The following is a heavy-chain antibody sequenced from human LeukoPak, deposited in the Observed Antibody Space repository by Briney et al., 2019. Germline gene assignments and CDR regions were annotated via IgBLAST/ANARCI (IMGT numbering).Heavy chain of an antibody. J-gene: IGHJ4*02. Sequence: SETLSLTCTVSGGSFSSFYWSWIRQPPGKGLEWIGQIFTSGSTNYNPSLKSRVTMSVDTSKNQFSLKLSSVTAADTAVYYCARGRYCSDGSCYFDYWGQGTLVTVSS. V-gene: IGHV4-4*07. D-gene: IGHD2-15*01. CDR3: ARGRYCSDGSCYFDY. CDR1: GGSFSSFY. CDR2: IFTSGST.